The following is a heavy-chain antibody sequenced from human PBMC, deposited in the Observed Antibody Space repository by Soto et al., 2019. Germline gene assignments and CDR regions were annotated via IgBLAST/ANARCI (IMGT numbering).Heavy chain of an antibody. CDR1: GFTFSSYG. Sequence: QVQLVESGGGVVQPGRSLRLSCAASGFTFSSYGMHWVRQAPGKGLEWVAVISYDGSNKYYADSVKGRFTISRDNSKNTLYLQMNSLRAEDTAVYYCAKDQGIAVAIDYWGQGTLVTVSS. CDR3: AKDQGIAVAIDY. V-gene: IGHV3-30*18. CDR2: ISYDGSNK. D-gene: IGHD6-19*01. J-gene: IGHJ4*02.